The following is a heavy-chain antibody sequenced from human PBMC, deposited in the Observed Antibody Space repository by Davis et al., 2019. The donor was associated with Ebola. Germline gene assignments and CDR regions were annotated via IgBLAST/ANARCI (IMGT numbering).Heavy chain of an antibody. CDR1: GYTFTSFG. V-gene: IGHV1-18*01. CDR2: ISAYNGNT. Sequence: ASVKVSCKASGYTFTSFGISWVRQAPGQGLEWMGWISAYNGNTNYAQKLQGRVTMTTDTSTSTAYMELRSLRSDDTAVYYCARVVVWSGYRYNWFDPWGQGTLVTVSS. D-gene: IGHD3-3*01. J-gene: IGHJ5*02. CDR3: ARVVVWSGYRYNWFDP.